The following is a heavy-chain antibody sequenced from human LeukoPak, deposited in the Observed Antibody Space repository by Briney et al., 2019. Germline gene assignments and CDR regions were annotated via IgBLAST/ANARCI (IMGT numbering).Heavy chain of an antibody. CDR3: ARHVGNSGSGSYLTYFDY. Sequence: PSETLSLTGTVSGGSISSYYWSWIRQPPGKRLEWIGRIYYSGCTHYNPSLKSRVTISVDTSKNQFSLKLSSVTAADTAVYYCARHVGNSGSGSYLTYFDYWGQGTLVTVSS. J-gene: IGHJ4*02. V-gene: IGHV4-59*08. CDR2: IYYSGCT. CDR1: GGSISSYY. D-gene: IGHD3-10*01.